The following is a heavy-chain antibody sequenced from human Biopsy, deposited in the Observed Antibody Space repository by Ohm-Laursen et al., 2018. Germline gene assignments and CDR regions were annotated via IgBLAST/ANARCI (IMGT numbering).Heavy chain of an antibody. CDR1: GGSISDYF. D-gene: IGHD4-17*01. Sequence: SETLSLTCAVSGGSISDYFWSWIRQPADKGLEYIGRIYSSGRTFYNPSLKSRVTMSVATSDTQFSLKLSSVTAADTAVYFRARDAYGDYDTYY. CDR3: ARDAYGDYDTYY. CDR2: IYSSGRT. J-gene: IGHJ6*03. V-gene: IGHV4-4*07.